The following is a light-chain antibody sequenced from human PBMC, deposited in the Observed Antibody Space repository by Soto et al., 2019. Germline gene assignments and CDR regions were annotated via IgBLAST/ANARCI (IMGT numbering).Light chain of an antibody. Sequence: EIVLMQSPGTLSLSPGEGATLSCRASQSISSSYLAWYQQRPGQAPRLLIYGASSRATGIPDRFSGSGSGTEFTLTISRLEPEDFAVYYCQQYGSSSWTFGQGTKVDIK. CDR2: GAS. J-gene: IGKJ1*01. CDR3: QQYGSSSWT. CDR1: QSISSSY. V-gene: IGKV3-20*01.